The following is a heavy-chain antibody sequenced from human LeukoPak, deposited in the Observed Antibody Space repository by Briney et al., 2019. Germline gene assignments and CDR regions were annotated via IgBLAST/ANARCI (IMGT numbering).Heavy chain of an antibody. CDR1: GFTLSSYA. V-gene: IGHV3-30-3*01. Sequence: PGGSLRLSCAASGFTLSSYAVHWVRQAPGKGLEWVAVISYDGSNKYYADSVKGRFTVSRDNSKNTLFLQMNSLRAEDTAVYYCAKDGGLWVSAHWGDSWGRGTLVTVSS. CDR2: ISYDGSNK. CDR3: AKDGGLWVSAHWGDS. D-gene: IGHD7-27*01. J-gene: IGHJ4*02.